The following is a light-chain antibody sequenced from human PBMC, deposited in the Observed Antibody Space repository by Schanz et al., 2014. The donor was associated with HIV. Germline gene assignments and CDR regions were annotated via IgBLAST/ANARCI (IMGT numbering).Light chain of an antibody. CDR3: QQYGALPES. J-gene: IGKJ2*03. CDR1: QSVSSN. Sequence: EIVLTQSPATLSLSPGERATLSCRASQSVSSNLAWYHQKPGQAPRLLLYGASSRATGTPDRVSGSGSGTDFTLTISRLEPEDLAVYYCQQYGALPESFGQGTKLEIK. CDR2: GAS. V-gene: IGKV3-20*01.